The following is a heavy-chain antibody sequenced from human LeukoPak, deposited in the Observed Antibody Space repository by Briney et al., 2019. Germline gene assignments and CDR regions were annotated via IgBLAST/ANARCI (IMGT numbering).Heavy chain of an antibody. D-gene: IGHD3-16*02. J-gene: IGHJ4*02. CDR1: GGSISSYY. V-gene: IGHV4-59*01. CDR3: ARVGGSYRPLDC. Sequence: SETLSLTCTVSGGSISSYYWSWIRQPPGKGLEWFGYIYYSGSTNYNPSLKSRVTISVDTSKNQFYLKLSSVTAADTAVYYCARVGGSYRPLDCSGQGTLVTVA. CDR2: IYYSGST.